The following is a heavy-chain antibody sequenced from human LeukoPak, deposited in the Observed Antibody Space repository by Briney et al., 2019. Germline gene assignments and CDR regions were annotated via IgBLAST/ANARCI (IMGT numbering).Heavy chain of an antibody. D-gene: IGHD4-23*01. Sequence: GGSLRLSCAASGFTFSSYAMSWVRQAPGKGLEWVSAISGSGGSTYYADSVKGRFTISRDNSKNTLYLQMNSLRAEDTAVYYCASDYGGNSGAFDIWGQGTLVTASS. V-gene: IGHV3-23*01. J-gene: IGHJ3*02. CDR3: ASDYGGNSGAFDI. CDR1: GFTFSSYA. CDR2: ISGSGGST.